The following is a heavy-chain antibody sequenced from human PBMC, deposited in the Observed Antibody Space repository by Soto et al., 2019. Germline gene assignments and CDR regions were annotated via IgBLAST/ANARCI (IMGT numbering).Heavy chain of an antibody. CDR1: GYSFTSYW. CDR2: IDPSDSYT. J-gene: IGHJ5*02. D-gene: IGHD2-15*01. V-gene: IGHV5-10-1*01. Sequence: RGESLKISCKGSGYSFTSYWISWVRQMPGKGLEWMGRIDPSDSYTNYSPSFQGHVTISADKSISTAYLQWSSLKASDTAMYYCAGARDCSGGSCFLGWFDPWGQGTLVTVSS. CDR3: AGARDCSGGSCFLGWFDP.